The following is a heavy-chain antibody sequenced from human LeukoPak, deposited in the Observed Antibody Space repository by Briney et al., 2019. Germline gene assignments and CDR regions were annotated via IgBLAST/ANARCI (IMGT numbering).Heavy chain of an antibody. J-gene: IGHJ5*02. CDR3: ASQYYYDNSAYYTSDWFDP. V-gene: IGHV3-48*03. Sequence: GGSLRLSCAASGFIFSGYDMNWVRQPPGKGLEWVSFISRSGRTIYYADSVKGRFTISRDDAKNSLYLQMNSLRAGDTALYYCASQYYYDNSAYYTSDWFDPWAREPWSPSPQ. D-gene: IGHD3-22*01. CDR1: GFIFSGYD. CDR2: ISRSGRTI.